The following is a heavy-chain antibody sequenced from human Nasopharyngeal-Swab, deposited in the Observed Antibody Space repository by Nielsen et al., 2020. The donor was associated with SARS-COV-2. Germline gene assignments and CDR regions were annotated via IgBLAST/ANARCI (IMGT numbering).Heavy chain of an antibody. Sequence: SETLSLTCTVSGGSISSYYWSWIRQPPGKGLEWIGYIYYSGSTNYNPSLKSRVTISVDTSKNQFSLKLSSVTAADTAVYYCARNSPTDYGDYQSDFDYWGQGTLVTVS. CDR1: GGSISSYY. V-gene: IGHV4-59*01. J-gene: IGHJ4*02. CDR2: IYYSGST. CDR3: ARNSPTDYGDYQSDFDY. D-gene: IGHD4-17*01.